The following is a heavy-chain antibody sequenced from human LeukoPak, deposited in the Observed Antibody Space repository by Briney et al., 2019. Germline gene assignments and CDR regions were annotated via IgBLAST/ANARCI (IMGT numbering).Heavy chain of an antibody. Sequence: SETLSLTCTVSGGSISNYYWNWIRQPAGKGLEWIGRIYTSGSTNYNPSLRSRVTMSVDTSRNQFSLKLYSVTAADTAMYYCAREDSAISDNAFDIWGQGTLVTISS. V-gene: IGHV4-4*07. J-gene: IGHJ3*02. CDR3: AREDSAISDNAFDI. CDR1: GGSISNYY. CDR2: IYTSGST. D-gene: IGHD5-18*01.